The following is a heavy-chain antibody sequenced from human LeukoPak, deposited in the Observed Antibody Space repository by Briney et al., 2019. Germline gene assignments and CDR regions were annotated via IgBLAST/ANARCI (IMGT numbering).Heavy chain of an antibody. CDR2: ISNSGSTT. V-gene: IGHV3-23*01. Sequence: GGSLRLSCAASGFTFDSSAMSWVRQAPGKGLEWVSTISNSGSTTHYADSVRGRFTISRDNSKNTVCLQMNSLRAEETAVYYCANHDSGYFKGIDQWGQGTLVTVSS. D-gene: IGHD3-22*01. CDR3: ANHDSGYFKGIDQ. J-gene: IGHJ4*02. CDR1: GFTFDSSA.